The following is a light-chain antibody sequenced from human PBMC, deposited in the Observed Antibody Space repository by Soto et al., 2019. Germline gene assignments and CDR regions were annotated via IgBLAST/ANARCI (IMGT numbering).Light chain of an antibody. CDR1: QSVSSY. CDR3: QQRSNWT. V-gene: IGKV3-11*01. CDR2: DAS. Sequence: EIVLTQSPATLSLSPGERATLSCRASQSVSSYLAWYQQKPGQAPRLLIYDASNRATAIPARFSGSGSGTDLTLTISSLEPEDFAVYYCQQRSNWTFGQGTKVEIK. J-gene: IGKJ1*01.